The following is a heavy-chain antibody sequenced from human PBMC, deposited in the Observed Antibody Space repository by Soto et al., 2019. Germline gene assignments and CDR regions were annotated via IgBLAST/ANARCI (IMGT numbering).Heavy chain of an antibody. CDR2: IYYSGST. J-gene: IGHJ4*02. CDR1: GGSISSGDYY. CDR3: ARTKTSSTSFHVDY. V-gene: IGHV4-31*03. D-gene: IGHD2-2*01. Sequence: QVQLQESGPGLVKPSQTLSLTCTVSGGSISSGDYYWTWIRQHPGKGLEWIGYIYYSGSTKHNPSLKSRITISVDTSKNQFSLKLNSVKAADTAVYYCARTKTSSTSFHVDYWGQGTQVTVSS.